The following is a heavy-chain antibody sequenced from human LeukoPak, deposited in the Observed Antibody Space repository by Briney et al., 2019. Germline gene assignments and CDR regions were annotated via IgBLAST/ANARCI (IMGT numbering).Heavy chain of an antibody. Sequence: SETLSLTCAVYGGSFSRYYWSWIRQPPGKGLEWIGEINHSGSTNYNPSLKSRVTISVDTSKNQFSLKLSSVTAADTAVYYCARGGAYYDFWSGYYTDWFDPWGQGTLVTVSS. CDR3: ARGGAYYDFWSGYYTDWFDP. V-gene: IGHV4-34*01. D-gene: IGHD3-3*01. J-gene: IGHJ5*02. CDR2: INHSGST. CDR1: GGSFSRYY.